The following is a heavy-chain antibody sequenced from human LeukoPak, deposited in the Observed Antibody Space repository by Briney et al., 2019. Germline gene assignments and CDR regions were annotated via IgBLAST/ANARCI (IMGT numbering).Heavy chain of an antibody. CDR1: RYTFSNDA. CDR2: INTGNGDT. D-gene: IGHD3-10*01. Sequence: ASVKVSCKASRYTFSNDAMHWVRQAPGERLEWMGWINTGNGDTKYSQKFQGRVSITRDTSASTSYMELRSLRSEDTAVYYCARDPGSRSYWSNSGMDVWGQGTTVTVSS. J-gene: IGHJ6*02. CDR3: ARDPGSRSYWSNSGMDV. V-gene: IGHV1-3*04.